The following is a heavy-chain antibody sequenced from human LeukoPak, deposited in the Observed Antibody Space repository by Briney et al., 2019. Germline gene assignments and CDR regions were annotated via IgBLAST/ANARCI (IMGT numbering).Heavy chain of an antibody. CDR1: GFTFSSYT. CDR2: ITTAGYV. J-gene: IGHJ4*02. D-gene: IGHD3-22*01. CDR3: ARDTNYYDSSGYYSGSDFDH. Sequence: GGSLRLSCAASGFTFSSYTLNWVRQAPGKGLEWVSSITTAGYVYYSDSLKGRFTISRDDAKQSLYLQMDSLRAGDTAVYYCARDTNYYDSSGYYSGSDFDHWGQGTLVTVSS. V-gene: IGHV3-21*01.